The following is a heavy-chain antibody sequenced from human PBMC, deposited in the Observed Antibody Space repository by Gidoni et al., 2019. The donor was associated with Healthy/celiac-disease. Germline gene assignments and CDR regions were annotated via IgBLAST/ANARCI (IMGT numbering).Heavy chain of an antibody. CDR1: GGTFSSYA. J-gene: IGHJ4*02. CDR3: ATAYNWNYGSDY. CDR2: IIPIFGTA. V-gene: IGHV1-69*01. D-gene: IGHD1-7*01. Sequence: QVPLVQSGAEVKKPGSAVKVSCKASGGTFSSYAISWVRQSPGQGLEWMGGIIPIFGTANYAQKFQGRVTITADESTSTAYMELSSLRSEDTAVYYCATAYNWNYGSDYWGQGTLVTVSS.